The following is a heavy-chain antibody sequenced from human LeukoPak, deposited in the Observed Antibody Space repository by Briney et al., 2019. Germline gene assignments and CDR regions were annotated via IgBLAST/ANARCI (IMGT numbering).Heavy chain of an antibody. Sequence: SETLSLTCAVSGYSITTGRYWGWFRRPPGKGLEWIGSIYQSGSTYYNPSLKSRVTISVDKSKNQFSLNLRSVTAPDTAVYYCARSLSTAGIDYWGQGTLVTVSS. CDR3: ARSLSTAGIDY. D-gene: IGHD2-2*01. CDR2: IYQSGST. V-gene: IGHV4-38-2*01. CDR1: GYSITTGRY. J-gene: IGHJ4*02.